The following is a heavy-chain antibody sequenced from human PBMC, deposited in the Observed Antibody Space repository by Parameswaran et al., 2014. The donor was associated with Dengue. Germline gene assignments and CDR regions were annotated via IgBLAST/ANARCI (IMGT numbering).Heavy chain of an antibody. J-gene: IGHJ6*02. Sequence: WIRQPPGKGLEWMGIIYPGDSDTRYSPSFQGQVTISADKSISTAYLQWSSLKASDTAMYYCVRHRDDYYYYYGMDVWGQGTTVTVSS. V-gene: IGHV5-51*01. CDR3: VRHRDDYYYYYGMDV. CDR2: IYPGDSDT. D-gene: IGHD1-1*01.